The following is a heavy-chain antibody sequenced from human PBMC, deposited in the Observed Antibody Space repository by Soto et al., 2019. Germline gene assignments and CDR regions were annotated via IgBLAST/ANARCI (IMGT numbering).Heavy chain of an antibody. CDR1: GFTFSSYA. Sequence: EVQLLESGGGLVQPGGSLRLSCAASGFTFSSYAMSWVRQAPGKGLEWVSAISGSGGSTYYADSVKGRFTISRDNSKNTLYRQMNSLRAEDTAVYYCAKQREQQLVLNWFDPWGQGTLVTVSS. J-gene: IGHJ5*02. D-gene: IGHD6-13*01. CDR3: AKQREQQLVLNWFDP. CDR2: ISGSGGST. V-gene: IGHV3-23*01.